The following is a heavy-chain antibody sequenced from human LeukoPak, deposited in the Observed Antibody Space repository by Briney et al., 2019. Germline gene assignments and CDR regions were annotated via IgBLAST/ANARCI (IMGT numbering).Heavy chain of an antibody. V-gene: IGHV1-2*02. CDR2: INPNTGGT. Sequence: ASVKVSCKASGYTFTDYYLHWVRQAPGQGLGWMGWINPNTGGTNYAQKFQGRVTMTRDTSINTAYMELSRLRSDDTAVYYCAREDDGDYDRYYFDYWGQGTLVTVSS. D-gene: IGHD4-17*01. CDR1: GYTFTDYY. CDR3: AREDDGDYDRYYFDY. J-gene: IGHJ4*02.